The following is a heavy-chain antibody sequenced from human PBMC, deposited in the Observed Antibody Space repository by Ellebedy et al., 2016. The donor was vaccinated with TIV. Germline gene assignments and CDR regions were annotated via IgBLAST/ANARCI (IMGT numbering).Heavy chain of an antibody. D-gene: IGHD4-17*01. CDR3: ATDGSYGDYLSPAHASVM. V-gene: IGHV3-7*01. CDR1: GFSFRNYW. CDR2: INQDATKT. J-gene: IGHJ3*02. Sequence: GESLKISCAASGFSFRNYWMTWVRQAPGKGLEWVANINQDATKTFYVDSVEGRFTISRDNAKNSLFLQMNSLGVEDTAVYYCATDGSYGDYLSPAHASVMWGQGTVVSVSS.